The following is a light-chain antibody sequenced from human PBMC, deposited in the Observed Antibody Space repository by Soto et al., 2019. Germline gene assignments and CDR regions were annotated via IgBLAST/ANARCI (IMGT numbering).Light chain of an antibody. J-gene: IGLJ1*01. CDR2: DVS. CDR3: NSYTTSSTYF. CDR1: RNDVGGYNF. Sequence: QAVLTQPPPLSWAPGQSIPLSCPGTRNDVGGYNFVPWYQQPPDKAPKLMIYDVSNRPSGVSNRFSGSKSGNTASLTISGLQAEDEADYYCNSYTTSSTYFFGPGTKVTVL. V-gene: IGLV2-14*01.